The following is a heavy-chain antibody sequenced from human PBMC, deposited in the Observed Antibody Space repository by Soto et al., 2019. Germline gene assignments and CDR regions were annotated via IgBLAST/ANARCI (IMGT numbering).Heavy chain of an antibody. CDR3: ARVGIAAPIYYFDY. V-gene: IGHV4-34*01. J-gene: IGHJ4*02. CDR1: GGSFSGYY. CDR2: INHSGST. D-gene: IGHD6-13*01. Sequence: SETLSLTCAVYGGSFSGYYWSWIRQPPGKGLEWIGEINHSGSTNYNPSLKSRVTISVDTSKNQFSLKLSSVTAADTAVYYCARVGIAAPIYYFDYWGQGTLVTVSS.